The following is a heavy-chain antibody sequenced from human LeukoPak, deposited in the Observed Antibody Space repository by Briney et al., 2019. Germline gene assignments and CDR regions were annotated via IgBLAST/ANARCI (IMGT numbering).Heavy chain of an antibody. CDR2: ISVYNGNT. Sequence: GASVKVSCKASGYAFNTYGISWVRQAPGQGLEWVGWISVYNGNTHYAQKLQDRVTLTADTSTNIAYMEVRSLRPDDTAVYYCTRTTFLGSTYFQHWGQGTLVTVSS. D-gene: IGHD1-1*01. CDR1: GYAFNTYG. V-gene: IGHV1-18*04. J-gene: IGHJ1*01. CDR3: TRTTFLGSTYFQH.